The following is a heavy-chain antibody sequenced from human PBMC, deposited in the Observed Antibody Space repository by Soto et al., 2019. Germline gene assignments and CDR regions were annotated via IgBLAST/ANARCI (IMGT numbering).Heavy chain of an antibody. CDR2: ISAYNGNT. V-gene: IGHV1-18*01. J-gene: IGHJ4*02. Sequence: QVQLLQSGAEVKKPGASVKVSCKASGYTFTSYGISWVRQAPGEGLEWMGWISAYNGNTKYVQKFQGRVTMPTDTSTSTAYMALRSLRSDDTAVYYCARDAAAGLNDYWGQGVLVTVSS. D-gene: IGHD6-13*01. CDR3: ARDAAAGLNDY. CDR1: GYTFTSYG.